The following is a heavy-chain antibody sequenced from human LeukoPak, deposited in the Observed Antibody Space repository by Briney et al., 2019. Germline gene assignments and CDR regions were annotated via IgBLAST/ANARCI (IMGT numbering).Heavy chain of an antibody. CDR2: LSRSSSAI. V-gene: IGHV3-48*04. CDR3: ARDLGAVGRDWYFDL. J-gene: IGHJ2*01. CDR1: GFIVSSNY. D-gene: IGHD1-26*01. Sequence: GGCLRLSCAGSGFIVSSNYMSWVRQAPGKGLEWVSYLSRSSSAIYYADSVKGRFTISRDNAKNSLYLQMNTLRAEDTAVYYCARDLGAVGRDWYFDLWGRGTLVTVSS.